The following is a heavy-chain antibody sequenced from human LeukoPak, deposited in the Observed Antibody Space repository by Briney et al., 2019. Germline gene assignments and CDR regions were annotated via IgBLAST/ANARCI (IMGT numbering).Heavy chain of an antibody. V-gene: IGHV4-39*01. CDR1: GGSISSSSYY. CDR3: VSYSSGWYPGGVDY. Sequence: SETLSLTCTVSGGSISSSSYYWGWIRQPPGKGLEWIGSIYYSGSTYYNPSLKSRVTISVDTSKNQFSLKLSSVTAADTAVYYCVSYSSGWYPGGVDYWGQGTLVTVSS. D-gene: IGHD6-19*01. CDR2: IYYSGST. J-gene: IGHJ4*02.